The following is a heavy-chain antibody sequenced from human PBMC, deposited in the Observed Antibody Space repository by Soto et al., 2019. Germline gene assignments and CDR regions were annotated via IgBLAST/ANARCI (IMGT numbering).Heavy chain of an antibody. CDR3: ARAPYYYDSSGYYTLDY. CDR1: RFTFSSYW. V-gene: IGHV3-7*01. D-gene: IGHD3-22*01. CDR2: IKQDGSEK. Sequence: EVQLVESGGGLVQPGGSLRLSCAASRFTFSSYWMSWVRQAPGKGLEWVANIKQDGSEKYYVDSVKGRFTISRDNAKNSLYLQMNSLRAEDTAVYYCARAPYYYDSSGYYTLDYWGQGTLVTVSS. J-gene: IGHJ4*02.